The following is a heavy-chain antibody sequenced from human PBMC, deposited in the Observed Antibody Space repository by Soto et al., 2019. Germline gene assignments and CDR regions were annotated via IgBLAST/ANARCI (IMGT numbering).Heavy chain of an antibody. Sequence: XXTLSLTCTVSWGSIISYYWSWIRQPPGKGLEWIGYXYYSGXTNYNHYLKSXXTISVDTXXNQFYLKLSSVTAADTAVYYCAREVATKYYFDYWGQGTLVTVSS. J-gene: IGHJ4*02. CDR2: XYYSGXT. CDR1: WGSIISYY. D-gene: IGHD5-12*01. CDR3: AREVATKYYFDY. V-gene: IGHV4-59*01.